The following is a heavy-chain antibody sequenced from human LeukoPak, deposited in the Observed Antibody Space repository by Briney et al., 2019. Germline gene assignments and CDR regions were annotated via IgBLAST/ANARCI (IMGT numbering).Heavy chain of an antibody. Sequence: SETLSLTCTVSGGSISSYYWSWIRQPPGKGLEWIGYIYYSGSTNYNPSLKSRVTISVDTSKNQFSLKLSSVTAADTAVYYCARGRGLAGDYYFDYWGQGTLVTVSS. V-gene: IGHV4-59*01. D-gene: IGHD4-17*01. CDR3: ARGRGLAGDYYFDY. CDR2: IYYSGST. J-gene: IGHJ4*02. CDR1: GGSISSYY.